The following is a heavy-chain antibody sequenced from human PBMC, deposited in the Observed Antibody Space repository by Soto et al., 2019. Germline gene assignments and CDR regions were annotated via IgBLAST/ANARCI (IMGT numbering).Heavy chain of an antibody. Sequence: SETLSLTCTVSGGSISSGGYYWSWIRQHPGKGLEWIGYIYYSGSTYYNPSLKSRVTISVDTSKNQFSLKLSSVTAADTAVYYCARSYCTHGVCFDFDYWGQGTLVTVSS. CDR1: GGSISSGGYY. J-gene: IGHJ4*02. CDR3: ARSYCTHGVCFDFDY. CDR2: IYYSGST. V-gene: IGHV4-31*03. D-gene: IGHD2-8*01.